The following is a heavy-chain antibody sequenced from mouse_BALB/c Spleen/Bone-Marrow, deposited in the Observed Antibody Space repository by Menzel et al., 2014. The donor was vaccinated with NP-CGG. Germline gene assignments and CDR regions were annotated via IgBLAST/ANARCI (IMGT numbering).Heavy chain of an antibody. CDR3: ANLGRYAMDY. CDR2: IYPGSGST. CDR1: GYTFTDYY. D-gene: IGHD3-1*01. Sequence: LVKPGASVKISCKASGYTFTDYYINWVKQKPGQGLEWIGWIYPGSGSTMYNEKFKGKATLTVDKSSSTAYMQLSSLTSEDTAVYCCANLGRYAMDYWGQGTSVTVSS. J-gene: IGHJ4*01. V-gene: IGHV1-84*02.